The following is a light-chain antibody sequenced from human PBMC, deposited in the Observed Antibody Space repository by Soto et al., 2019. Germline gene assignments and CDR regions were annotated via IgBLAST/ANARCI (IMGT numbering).Light chain of an antibody. CDR3: QQFGSSPQT. Sequence: EIVLTQSPGTLSLSPGERATLSCRASQSVSSSYLAWYQQKPGQAPRLLIYGASSRATGIPDRFSGSGSGTDFTLTSSRLEPEDFAVYYCQQFGSSPQTFGQGPKLEIK. CDR1: QSVSSSY. V-gene: IGKV3-20*01. CDR2: GAS. J-gene: IGKJ2*01.